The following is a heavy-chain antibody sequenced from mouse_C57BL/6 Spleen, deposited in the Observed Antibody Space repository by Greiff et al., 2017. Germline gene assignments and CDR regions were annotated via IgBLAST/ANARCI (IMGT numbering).Heavy chain of an antibody. CDR2: INPNYGTT. J-gene: IGHJ1*03. Sequence: EVKLMESGPELVKPGASVKISCKASGYSFTDYNMNWVKQSNGKSLEWLGVINPNYGTTSYNEKFKGKATLTVAQSSSTAYMQLNIQTSEDSAVYYCASPYYGSSYWYFDVWGTGTTVTVSS. CDR3: ASPYYGSSYWYFDV. V-gene: IGHV1-39*01. D-gene: IGHD1-1*01. CDR1: GYSFTDYN.